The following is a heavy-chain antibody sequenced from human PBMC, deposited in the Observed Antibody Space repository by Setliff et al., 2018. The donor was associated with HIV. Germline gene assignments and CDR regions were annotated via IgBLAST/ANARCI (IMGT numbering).Heavy chain of an antibody. D-gene: IGHD7-27*01. J-gene: IGHJ3*01. Sequence: PSETLSLTCTVSGDSISSSSYYWGWIRQPPGKGLEWIGSIYYSWSTFYNPSLKSRVTISIDTSKNQFSLKLSFVTAADTAVYYCARGAGDRGDAFDVWGQGTMVTVSS. V-gene: IGHV4-39*07. CDR2: IYYSWST. CDR3: ARGAGDRGDAFDV. CDR1: GDSISSSSYY.